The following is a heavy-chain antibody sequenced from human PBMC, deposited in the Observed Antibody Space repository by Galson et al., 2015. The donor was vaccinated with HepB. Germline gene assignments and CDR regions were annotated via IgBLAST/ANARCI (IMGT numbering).Heavy chain of an antibody. Sequence: SLRLSCAASGFTFSSYSMNWVRQAPGKGLEWVSYISSSSSTIYYADSVKGRFTISRDNAKNSLYLQMNSLRAEDTAVYYCARDCAVTRYYGMDVWGQGTTVTVSS. D-gene: IGHD4-17*01. CDR3: ARDCAVTRYYGMDV. CDR2: ISSSSSTI. CDR1: GFTFSSYS. V-gene: IGHV3-48*04. J-gene: IGHJ6*02.